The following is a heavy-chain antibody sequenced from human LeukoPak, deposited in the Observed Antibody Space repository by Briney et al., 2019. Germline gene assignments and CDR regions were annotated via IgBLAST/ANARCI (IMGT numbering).Heavy chain of an antibody. D-gene: IGHD3-10*01. CDR1: GFTFSRYA. V-gene: IGHV3-23*01. Sequence: GGSLRLSCAGSGFTFSRYAMSWIRQVPGQGLEWVSAISGSGGDIFYTDSVKGRFTISRDNSKNTLYLQMNSLRAGDTAVYYCAKDRFGSGSPNWFGPWGQGTLVTVSS. CDR2: ISGSGGDI. CDR3: AKDRFGSGSPNWFGP. J-gene: IGHJ5*02.